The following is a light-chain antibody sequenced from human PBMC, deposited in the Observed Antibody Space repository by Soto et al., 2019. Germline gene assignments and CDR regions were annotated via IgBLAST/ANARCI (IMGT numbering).Light chain of an antibody. CDR1: NSDVGSYNL. CDR2: EGS. V-gene: IGLV2-23*03. CDR3: CSYADGSKFVL. Sequence: QSALTQPASVSGSPGQSITISCTGTNSDVGSYNLVSWYQQHPGKAPKLMVYEGSKRPSGVSHRFSGSKSGNTASLTISGLQAEDEADYYCCSYADGSKFVLFGGGTKLTVL. J-gene: IGLJ2*01.